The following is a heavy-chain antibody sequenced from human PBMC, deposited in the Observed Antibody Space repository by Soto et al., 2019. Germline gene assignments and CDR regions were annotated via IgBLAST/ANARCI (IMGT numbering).Heavy chain of an antibody. CDR3: ARRGTSSWYVS. Sequence: TLSLTCAVSGDSINSRYYFWDWIRRPPGKGLDWVGSIYYSGSTHYNPSLKRRVTISIDTSKNHFSLELSSVTAADTAVYYCARRGTSSWYVSCGQGTLVTVSS. CDR1: GDSINSRYYF. V-gene: IGHV4-39*02. J-gene: IGHJ5*02. CDR2: IYYSGST. D-gene: IGHD6-13*01.